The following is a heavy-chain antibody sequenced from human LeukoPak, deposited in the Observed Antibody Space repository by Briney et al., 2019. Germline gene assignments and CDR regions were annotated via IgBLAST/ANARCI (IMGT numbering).Heavy chain of an antibody. V-gene: IGHV3-21*01. CDR1: GFTFSSYS. Sequence: PGGSLRLSCAASGFTFSSYSMNWVRQAPGKGLEWVSSISSSSSYIYYADSVKGRFTISRDNAKNSLYLQMNSLRAEDTAVYYCARDSKLELPSYFDYWGQGTLVTVSS. CDR2: ISSSSSYI. J-gene: IGHJ4*02. D-gene: IGHD1-7*01. CDR3: ARDSKLELPSYFDY.